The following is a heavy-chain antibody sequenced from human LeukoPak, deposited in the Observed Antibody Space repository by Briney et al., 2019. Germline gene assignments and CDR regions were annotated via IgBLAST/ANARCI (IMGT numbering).Heavy chain of an antibody. D-gene: IGHD3-9*01. Sequence: SETLSLTCTVSGGSISRSSYYWGWIRQPPGKGLEWIGSNYYSGSTYYNPSLKSRVTISVDTSKNQFSLKLSSVTAADTAVYYCARLVLRYFDPKYYFDYWGQGTLVTVSS. CDR1: GGSISRSSYY. CDR3: ARLVLRYFDPKYYFDY. V-gene: IGHV4-39*01. J-gene: IGHJ4*02. CDR2: NYYSGST.